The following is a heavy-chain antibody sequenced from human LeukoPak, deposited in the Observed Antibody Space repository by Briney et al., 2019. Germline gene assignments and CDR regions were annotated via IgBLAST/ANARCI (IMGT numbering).Heavy chain of an antibody. CDR3: ARETGGYCSGGSCYWFDP. Sequence: GASVKVSCKASGGTFSSYAISWVRQAPGQGLEWMGGIIPIFGTANYAQKFQGRVTITADESTSTAYMELSSLRSEDTAVYYCARETGGYCSGGSCYWFDPWGQGTLVTVSS. V-gene: IGHV1-69*01. CDR1: GGTFSSYA. CDR2: IIPIFGTA. J-gene: IGHJ5*02. D-gene: IGHD2-15*01.